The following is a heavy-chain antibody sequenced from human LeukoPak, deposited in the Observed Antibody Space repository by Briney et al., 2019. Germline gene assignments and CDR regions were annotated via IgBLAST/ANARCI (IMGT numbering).Heavy chain of an antibody. V-gene: IGHV4-59*01. J-gene: IGHJ4*02. D-gene: IGHD4-23*01. CDR2: IYYSGST. Sequence: PSETLSLTCTVSGGSISSYYWSWIRQPPGKGLEWIGYIYYSGSTNYNPSLKSRVTISVDTSKNQFSLKLSSVTAADTAVYYCARNLDYGGNSGEYWGQGTLVTVSS. CDR1: GGSISSYY. CDR3: ARNLDYGGNSGEY.